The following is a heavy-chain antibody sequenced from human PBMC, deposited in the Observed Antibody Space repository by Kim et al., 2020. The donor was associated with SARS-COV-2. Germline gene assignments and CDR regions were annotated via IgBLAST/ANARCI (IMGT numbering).Heavy chain of an antibody. V-gene: IGHV3-15*01. Sequence: VKGRFTISRDDTKTTLYLQLDSLESEDTAVYYCTREVGVTSTYYYGMDVWGQGTTVTVSS. CDR3: TREVGVTSTYYYGMDV. D-gene: IGHD1-26*01. J-gene: IGHJ6*02.